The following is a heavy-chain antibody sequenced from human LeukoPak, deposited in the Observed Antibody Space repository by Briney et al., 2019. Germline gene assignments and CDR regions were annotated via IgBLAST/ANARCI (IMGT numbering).Heavy chain of an antibody. CDR3: ARDNDKVVDH. J-gene: IGHJ4*01. V-gene: IGHV1-18*01. D-gene: IGHD1-1*01. CDR1: GYTFSNYG. Sequence: GASVKVSCKTSGYTFSNYGISWVRQAPGQGLEWMGWITAYNGNRLYAQRFQGRITLTTDTSTSTSYMELRSLEYDDTAIYYCARDNDKVVDHWSQGTLVTVSS. CDR2: ITAYNGNR.